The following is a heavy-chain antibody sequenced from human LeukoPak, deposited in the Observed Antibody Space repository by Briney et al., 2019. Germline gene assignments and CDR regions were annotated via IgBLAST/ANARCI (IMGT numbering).Heavy chain of an antibody. CDR1: GYTFTSYD. CDR2: MNPNSGNT. J-gene: IGHJ6*02. Sequence: ASVKVSCKASGYTFTSYDINWVRQATGQGLEWMGWMNPNSGNTGYAQKFQGRVTMTRNTSTSTAYMELSSLRSEDTAVYYCARSNSPRITIFGVVTNYYYGMDVWGQGTTVTVSS. V-gene: IGHV1-8*01. D-gene: IGHD3-3*01. CDR3: ARSNSPRITIFGVVTNYYYGMDV.